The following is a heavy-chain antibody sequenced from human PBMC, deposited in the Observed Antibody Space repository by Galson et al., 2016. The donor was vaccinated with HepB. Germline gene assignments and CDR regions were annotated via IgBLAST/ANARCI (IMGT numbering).Heavy chain of an antibody. CDR1: GYTFTNYA. V-gene: IGHV1-3*01. CDR3: VRDHYDSSGYPYNWFDP. CDR2: INAGNGNT. Sequence: SVKVSCKASGYTFTNYAMHWVRQAPGQRLEWMGWINAGNGNTKYSQKFQGRVTITRDTSASTAYMELSSLRSEDTVVYYCVRDHYDSSGYPYNWFDPWGQGTLVTVSS. J-gene: IGHJ5*02. D-gene: IGHD3-22*01.